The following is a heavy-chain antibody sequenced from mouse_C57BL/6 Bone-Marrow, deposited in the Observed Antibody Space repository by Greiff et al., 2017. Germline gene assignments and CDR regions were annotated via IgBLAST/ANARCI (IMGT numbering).Heavy chain of an antibody. CDR2: IDPENGDT. CDR3: TTPLTYWAFAY. D-gene: IGHD4-1*01. V-gene: IGHV14-4*01. CDR1: GFNFKDDY. J-gene: IGHJ3*01. Sequence: VQLKQSGAELVRPGASVKLSCTASGFNFKDDYMHWVKQRPEQGLEWIGWIDPENGDTEYASKFQGKATITADTSSNTAYLQLSRLTSEDTAVYYCTTPLTYWAFAYWGQGTLVTVSA.